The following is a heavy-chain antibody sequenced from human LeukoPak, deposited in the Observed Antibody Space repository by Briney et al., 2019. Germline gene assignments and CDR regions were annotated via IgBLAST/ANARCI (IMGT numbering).Heavy chain of an antibody. D-gene: IGHD2-21*02. V-gene: IGHV4-34*01. CDR1: GGSFSGYY. CDR3: ARDSPPYCGGDCYYDY. CDR2: INHSGST. Sequence: SETLSLTCAVYGGSFSGYYWSWIRQPPGKGLEWIGEINHSGSTNYNPSLKSRVTISVDRSKNQFSLKLSSVTAADTAVYYCARDSPPYCGGDCYYDYWGQGTLVTVSS. J-gene: IGHJ4*02.